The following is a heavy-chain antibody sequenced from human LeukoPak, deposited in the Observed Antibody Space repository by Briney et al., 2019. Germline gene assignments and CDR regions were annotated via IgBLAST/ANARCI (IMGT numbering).Heavy chain of an antibody. CDR1: GGTITSDY. CDR3: ARLIGWNSAPRVWDY. CDR2: IHYSGST. Sequence: PSETLSLTCTVSGGTITSDYWSWIRQPPGRGLDWIGYIHYSGSTNYNPSLKSRVTISVDTSKNQFSLKLTSVTAADTAVYYCARLIGWNSAPRVWDYWGQGTMVTVSS. D-gene: IGHD1-1*01. J-gene: IGHJ4*02. V-gene: IGHV4-59*08.